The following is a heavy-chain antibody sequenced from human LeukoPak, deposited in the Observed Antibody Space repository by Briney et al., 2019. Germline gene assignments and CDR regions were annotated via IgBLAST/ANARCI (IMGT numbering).Heavy chain of an antibody. CDR3: AKEEQYYYDSSGYYLIDY. CDR1: GFTFSSYG. V-gene: IGHV3-30*02. CDR2: IRYDGSNK. D-gene: IGHD3-22*01. J-gene: IGHJ4*02. Sequence: GGSLRLSCAASGFTFSSYGMHWVRQAPGKGLEWVAFIRYDGSNKYYADSVKGRFTISRDNSKNTLYLQMNSLRAEDTAVYYCAKEEQYYYDSSGYYLIDYWGQGTLVTVSS.